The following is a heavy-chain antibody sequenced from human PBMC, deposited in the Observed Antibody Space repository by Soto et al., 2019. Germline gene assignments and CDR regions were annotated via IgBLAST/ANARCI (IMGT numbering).Heavy chain of an antibody. CDR3: ARGVAESRWFDP. D-gene: IGHD2-15*01. V-gene: IGHV1-8*01. Sequence: ASVKVSCKXSGYTFTSYDINWVRQATGQGLEWMGWMNPNSGNTGYAQKFQGRVTMTRNTSISTAYMELSSLRSEDTAVYYCARGVAESRWFDPWGQGTRVTVSS. CDR2: MNPNSGNT. CDR1: GYTFTSYD. J-gene: IGHJ5*02.